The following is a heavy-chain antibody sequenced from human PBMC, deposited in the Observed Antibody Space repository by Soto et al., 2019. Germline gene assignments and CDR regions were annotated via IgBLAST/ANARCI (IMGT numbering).Heavy chain of an antibody. J-gene: IGHJ6*02. D-gene: IGHD5-12*01. CDR3: ARARWLRDYYYYGMDV. V-gene: IGHV1-18*04. CDR2: ISAYNGNT. Sequence: GASVKVSCKDSGYTFTSYGIRWVRQAPGQGLEWMGWISAYNGNTNYAQKLQGRVTMTTDTSTSTAYMELRSLRSDDTAVYYCARARWLRDYYYYGMDVWGQGTTVTVSS. CDR1: GYTFTSYG.